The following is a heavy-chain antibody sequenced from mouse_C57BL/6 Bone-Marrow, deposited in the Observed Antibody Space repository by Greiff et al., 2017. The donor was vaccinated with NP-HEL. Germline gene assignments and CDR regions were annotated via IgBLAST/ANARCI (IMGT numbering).Heavy chain of an antibody. CDR3: APDSSGSFDY. J-gene: IGHJ2*01. CDR1: GFNIKDDY. V-gene: IGHV14-4*01. D-gene: IGHD3-2*02. CDR2: IDPENGDT. Sequence: VQLQQSGAELVRPGASVKLSCTASGFNIKDDYMHWVKQRPEQGLEWIGWIDPENGDTEYASKFQGKATITADTSSNTAYLQLSSLTSEDTAIYYCAPDSSGSFDYWGQGTTLTVSS.